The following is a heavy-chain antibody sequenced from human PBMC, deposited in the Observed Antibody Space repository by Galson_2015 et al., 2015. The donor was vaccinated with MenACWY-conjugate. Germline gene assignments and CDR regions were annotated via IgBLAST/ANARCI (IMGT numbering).Heavy chain of an antibody. D-gene: IGHD2-2*01. J-gene: IGHJ3*01. CDR1: GSRLSAMF. CDR2: VDPEDGKT. CDR3: AIVRAGYCHSGICYGCDV. V-gene: IGHV1-24*01. Sequence: SVKVSCKVSGSRLSAMFIHWVLQAPGKGLEWMGRVDPEDGKTVYAREFHGRVTMTEDTSTDTGYMELERMRSEDTAVYYCAIVRAGYCHSGICYGCDVWGLGAMVTVSS.